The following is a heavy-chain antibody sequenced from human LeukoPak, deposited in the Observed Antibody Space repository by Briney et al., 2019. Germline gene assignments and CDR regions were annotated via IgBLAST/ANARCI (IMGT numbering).Heavy chain of an antibody. D-gene: IGHD2-2*01. CDR2: MNPNSGNT. J-gene: IGHJ3*02. CDR3: ARVYCSSTSCQNDAFDI. CDR1: GYTFTSYD. V-gene: IGHV1-8*01. Sequence: GASVKVSCKASGYTFTSYDINWVRQATGQGLEWMGWMNPNSGNTGYAQKFQGRVTMTRNTSISTAYMELSSLRSEDTAVYYCARVYCSSTSCQNDAFDIWGQGTMVTVSS.